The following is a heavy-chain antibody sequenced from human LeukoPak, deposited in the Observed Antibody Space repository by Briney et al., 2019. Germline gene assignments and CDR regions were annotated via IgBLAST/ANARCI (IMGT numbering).Heavy chain of an antibody. CDR1: GYTFTGYY. J-gene: IGHJ4*02. V-gene: IGHV1-2*02. D-gene: IGHD3-10*01. Sequence: ASVKVSCKASGYTFTGYYMHWVRQAPGQGLEWMGWINPNSGGTNYAQKFQGRVTMTRDTSISTAYMELSRLRSDDTAVYYCARVPRRTMVRGVVSFDYWGQGTLVAVSS. CDR3: ARVPRRTMVRGVVSFDY. CDR2: INPNSGGT.